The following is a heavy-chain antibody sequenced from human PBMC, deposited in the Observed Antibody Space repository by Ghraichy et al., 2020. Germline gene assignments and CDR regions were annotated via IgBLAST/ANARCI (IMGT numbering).Heavy chain of an antibody. CDR2: LSGSGGST. V-gene: IGHV3-23*01. CDR3: AKAPRGYSYGYVSWFDP. Sequence: GGSLRLSCAASGFTFSSYAMSWVRQAPGKGLEWVSGLSGSGGSTYYADSVKGRFTISRDNSKNTLYLQMNSLRAEDTAVYYCAKAPRGYSYGYVSWFDPWGQGTLVTVSS. J-gene: IGHJ5*02. CDR1: GFTFSSYA. D-gene: IGHD5-18*01.